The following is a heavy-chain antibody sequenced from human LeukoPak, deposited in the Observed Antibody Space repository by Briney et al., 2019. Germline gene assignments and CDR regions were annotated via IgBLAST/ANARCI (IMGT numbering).Heavy chain of an antibody. CDR3: ARDREMTTICGLAFDY. J-gene: IGHJ4*02. D-gene: IGHD5-24*01. Sequence: PGGSLRLSCAASGFTFSNYWMSWVRQAPGKGLEWVANIKQDGREKYYVDSVKGRFTISRDNAKNSLYLQMNILRAEDTAVYYCARDREMTTICGLAFDYWGQGTLVTVSS. CDR1: GFTFSNYW. CDR2: IKQDGREK. V-gene: IGHV3-7*01.